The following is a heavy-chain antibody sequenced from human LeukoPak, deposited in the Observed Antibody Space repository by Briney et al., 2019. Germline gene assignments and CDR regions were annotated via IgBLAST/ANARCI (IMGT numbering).Heavy chain of an antibody. CDR2: ISSSSSYI. V-gene: IGHV3-21*01. CDR3: ARAQNLMIVVVNPYGMDV. CDR1: GFTFSSYS. J-gene: IGHJ6*02. Sequence: GGSLRLSCAASGFTFSSYSMNWVRQAPGKGLEWVSSISSSSSYIYYADSVKGRFTISRDNAKNSLYLQMNSLRAEDTAVYYCARAQNLMIVVVNPYGMDVWGQGTTVTVSS. D-gene: IGHD3-22*01.